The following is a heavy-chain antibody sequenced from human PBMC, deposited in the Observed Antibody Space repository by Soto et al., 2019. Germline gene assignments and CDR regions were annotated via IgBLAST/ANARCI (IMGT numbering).Heavy chain of an antibody. CDR3: ARKGRGWHRRIHFDY. J-gene: IGHJ4*02. Sequence: QVQLQQWGAGLLKPSETLSLTCAVYGGSFSGYYWSWIRQPPGKGLVWIGEINHRGSTNYNPSLKSRVTISVDTSKNQFSPKLSSVTAAGTAVYYCARKGRGWHRRIHFDYWGQGTLVTVSS. CDR2: INHRGST. D-gene: IGHD6-19*01. V-gene: IGHV4-34*01. CDR1: GGSFSGYY.